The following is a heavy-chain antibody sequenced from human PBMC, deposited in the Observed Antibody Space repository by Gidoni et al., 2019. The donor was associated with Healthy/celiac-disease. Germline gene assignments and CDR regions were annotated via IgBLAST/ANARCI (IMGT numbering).Heavy chain of an antibody. CDR2: IYLDDDK. CDR3: ALQTGGSSAFDI. Sequence: QITLKESGPTLVKPTQTLTLTCTFSGFSLSTSGVGVGWIRQPPGKALEWLALIYLDDDKRYSPSLKSRLTITKDTSKNQVVLTMTNMDPVDTATYYCALQTGGSSAFDIWGQGTMVTVSS. J-gene: IGHJ3*02. CDR1: GFSLSTSGVG. D-gene: IGHD6-6*01. V-gene: IGHV2-5*02.